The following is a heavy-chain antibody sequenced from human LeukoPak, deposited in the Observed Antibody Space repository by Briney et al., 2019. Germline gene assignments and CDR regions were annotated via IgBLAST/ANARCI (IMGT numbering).Heavy chain of an antibody. CDR2: INPNSGGT. D-gene: IGHD5-12*01. V-gene: IGHV1-2*02. Sequence: ASVKVSCKASGYTFTGYYMHWVRQAPGQGLEWTGWINPNSGGTNYAQKFQGRVTMTRDTSISTAYMELSRLRSDDTAVYYCASVGYSGYEDAFDIWGQGTWSPSLQ. CDR3: ASVGYSGYEDAFDI. J-gene: IGHJ3*02. CDR1: GYTFTGYY.